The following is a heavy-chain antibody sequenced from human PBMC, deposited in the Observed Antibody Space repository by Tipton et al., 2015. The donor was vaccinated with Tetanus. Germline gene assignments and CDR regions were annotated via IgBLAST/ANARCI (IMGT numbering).Heavy chain of an antibody. CDR3: AREADCSGGSCFSGDFDT. Sequence: SLRLSCAASGFIFSSYGIHWVRQAPGKGLEWLAVSWYDGTDKYYADSVKGRFIISRDNSKNTLYLQMNSLRAEDTALYYCAREADCSGGSCFSGDFDTWGQGTQVTVSS. D-gene: IGHD2-15*01. J-gene: IGHJ4*02. CDR1: GFIFSSYG. CDR2: SWYDGTDK. V-gene: IGHV3-33*01.